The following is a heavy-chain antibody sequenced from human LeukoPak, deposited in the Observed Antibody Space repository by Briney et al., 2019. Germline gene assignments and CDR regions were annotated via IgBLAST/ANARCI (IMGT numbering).Heavy chain of an antibody. D-gene: IGHD3-22*01. Sequence: SETLSLTCTVSGGSISSSSYYWGWIRQPPGKGLEWIGSIYYSGSTYYNPSLKSRVTISVDTSKNQFSLKLSSVTAADTAVYCCARDRSHYYDSSGYQLDYWGQGTLVTVSS. CDR1: GGSISSSSYY. V-gene: IGHV4-39*07. CDR2: IYYSGST. CDR3: ARDRSHYYDSSGYQLDY. J-gene: IGHJ4*02.